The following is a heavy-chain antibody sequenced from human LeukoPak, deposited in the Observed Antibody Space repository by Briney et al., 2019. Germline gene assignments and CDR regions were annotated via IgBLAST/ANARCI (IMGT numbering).Heavy chain of an antibody. CDR3: ARDAFGARGIGGGLDI. CDR2: IWYDGSNK. V-gene: IGHV3-33*01. D-gene: IGHD3-10*01. CDR1: GFTFNGYT. J-gene: IGHJ3*02. Sequence: GGSLRLSCVASGFTFNGYTMHWVRQAPGKGLEWVAVIWYDGSNKYYADSVKGRFTISRDNSKNTLFLQMNSLRAEDTAVYYCARDAFGARGIGGGLDIWGQGTMVIVSS.